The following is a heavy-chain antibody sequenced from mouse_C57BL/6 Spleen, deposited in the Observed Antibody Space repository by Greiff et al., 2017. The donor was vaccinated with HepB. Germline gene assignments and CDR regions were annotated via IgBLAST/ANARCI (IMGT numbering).Heavy chain of an antibody. Sequence: QVQLQQSGAELVKPGASVKLSCKASGYTFTSYWMQWVKQRPGQGLEWIGEIDPSDSYTNYNQKFKGKATLTVDTSSSTAYMQLSSLTSEDSAVYYCARGQLSMDYWGQGTSVTVSS. CDR1: GYTFTSYW. J-gene: IGHJ4*01. D-gene: IGHD3-2*02. V-gene: IGHV1-50*01. CDR2: IDPSDSYT. CDR3: ARGQLSMDY.